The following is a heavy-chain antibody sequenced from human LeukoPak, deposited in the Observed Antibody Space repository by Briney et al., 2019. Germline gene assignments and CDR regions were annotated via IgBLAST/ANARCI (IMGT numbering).Heavy chain of an antibody. J-gene: IGHJ4*02. CDR3: ARSFPGAVFLDY. CDR2: IYYSGST. CDR1: GGSISSSGCY. Sequence: SETLSLTCTVSGGSISSSGCYWGWIRQPPGEGLEWIGTIYYSGSTYYNPSFKSRVTISVDTSKNQFSLNLRSVTAADTAVYYCARSFPGAVFLDYWGQGTLVTVPS. D-gene: IGHD2-8*01. V-gene: IGHV4-39*01.